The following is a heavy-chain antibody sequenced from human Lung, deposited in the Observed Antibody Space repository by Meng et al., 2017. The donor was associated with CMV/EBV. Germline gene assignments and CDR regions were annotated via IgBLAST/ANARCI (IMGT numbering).Heavy chain of an antibody. D-gene: IGHD2-2*01. V-gene: IGHV3-21*01. CDR2: ITPFSDNI. CDR1: GFAFSNYK. CDR3: ARDRYQLPYDS. J-gene: IGHJ4*02. Sequence: GGSLRLXCSASGFAFSNYKMYWVRQAPGRGLEWVSSITPFSDNIYYGDSVKGRFTISRDNGKNSVYLQMNSLRDEDTAVYYCARDRYQLPYDSWGQGTLVTVSS.